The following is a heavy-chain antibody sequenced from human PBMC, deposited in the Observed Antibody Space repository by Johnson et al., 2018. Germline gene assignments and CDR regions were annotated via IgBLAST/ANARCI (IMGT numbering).Heavy chain of an antibody. J-gene: IGHJ4*02. Sequence: VQLVESGGGLVQPGGSMRLSCAASGFTFSNCAMTWVRQAPGMGLEWVSGISGSGSGTDYADSVKGRFTISRDNSKNTLYLQMNSLRAEDTAVYYCVKEPYSGAYPYYFDYWGQGTLVTVSS. CDR1: GFTFSNCA. CDR3: VKEPYSGAYPYYFDY. V-gene: IGHV3-23*04. D-gene: IGHD1-26*01. CDR2: ISGSGSGT.